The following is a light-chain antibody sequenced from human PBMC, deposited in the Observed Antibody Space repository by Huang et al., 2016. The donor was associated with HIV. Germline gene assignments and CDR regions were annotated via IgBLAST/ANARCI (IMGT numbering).Light chain of an antibody. V-gene: IGKV4-1*01. Sequence: DIVMTQSPDSLAVSLGERATINCKSSQSVLYSSNNKNYLAWYQQKPGQPPKLLIFWASTRESGFPDRFSGSGSGTDFTLTVSSLQAEDVAVYYCQHYYNPPYTFGQGTKLGIK. CDR2: WAS. CDR3: QHYYNPPYT. CDR1: QSVLYSSNNKNY. J-gene: IGKJ2*01.